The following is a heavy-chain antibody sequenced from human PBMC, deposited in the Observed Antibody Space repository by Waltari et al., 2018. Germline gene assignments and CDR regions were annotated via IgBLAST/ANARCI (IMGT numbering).Heavy chain of an antibody. J-gene: IGHJ6*02. V-gene: IGHV3-74*01. CDR1: GFTFNTYW. D-gene: IGHD3-22*01. CDR3: ARVARKTYSSPVPGRDYYYGMDV. CDR2: INSDGSDT. Sequence: EEQLVESGGGLIQPGESLRVSCAVSGFTFNTYWMHWVRQSPGKGLVWVARINSDGSDTSYADFVKGRFTISRDNAKNTVYLQMKSLRAEDTAVYFCARVARKTYSSPVPGRDYYYGMDVWGLGTTVTVSS.